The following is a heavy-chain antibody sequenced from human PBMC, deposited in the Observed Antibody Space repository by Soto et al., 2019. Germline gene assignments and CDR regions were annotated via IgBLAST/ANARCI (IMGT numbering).Heavy chain of an antibody. Sequence: SVRVCCKASGGTLSSYAISWVRQDHGQGLEWMGGIIPIFGTASYAQKFQGRVTITADESTSTAYMELSSLRSEDTAVYYCARVEGEGSVGAFDIWGQGTMVTVSS. CDR3: ARVEGEGSVGAFDI. CDR2: IIPIFGTA. J-gene: IGHJ3*02. D-gene: IGHD3-10*01. CDR1: GGTLSSYA. V-gene: IGHV1-69*13.